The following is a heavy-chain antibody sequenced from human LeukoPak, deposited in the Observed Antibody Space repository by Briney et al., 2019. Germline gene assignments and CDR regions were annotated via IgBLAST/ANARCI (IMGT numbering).Heavy chain of an antibody. CDR3: GRVSREYQLIRAAFDI. CDR1: GFTVSRNY. CDR2: IYSGGST. J-gene: IGHJ3*02. V-gene: IGHV3-66*02. D-gene: IGHD2-2*01. Sequence: GVSLRLSCAPSGFTVSRNYMSWVRQAPGKGRDGVSVIYSGGSTYYADSVTGRVTISRDNSKNTLYLQMTSLRAKDPAVYNCGRVSREYQLIRAAFDIWGQGRMLTVSS.